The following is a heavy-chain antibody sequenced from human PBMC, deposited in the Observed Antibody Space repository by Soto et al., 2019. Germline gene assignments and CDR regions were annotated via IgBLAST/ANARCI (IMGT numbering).Heavy chain of an antibody. CDR2: IYYSGST. CDR3: ARDYQLLSSYYYGMDV. Sequence: SETLSLTCTASGGSISSYYWSWIRQPPGKGLEWIGYIYYSGSTNYNPSLKSRVTISVDTSKNQFSLKLSSVTAADTAVYYCARDYQLLSSYYYGMDVWGQGTTVTVSS. V-gene: IGHV4-59*01. J-gene: IGHJ6*02. CDR1: GGSISSYY. D-gene: IGHD2-2*01.